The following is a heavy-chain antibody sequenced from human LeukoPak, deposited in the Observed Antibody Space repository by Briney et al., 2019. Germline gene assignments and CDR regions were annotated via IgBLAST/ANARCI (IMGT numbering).Heavy chain of an antibody. V-gene: IGHV1-2*04. D-gene: IGHD1-26*01. CDR3: ARGIVYYYGMDV. Sequence: ASVKVSCKASGYSFINFGLSWVRQAPGQGLEWMGWINPNSGGTNYAQKFQGWVTMTRDTSISTAYMELSRLRSDDTAVYYCARGIVYYYGMDVWGQGTTVTVSS. CDR2: INPNSGGT. CDR1: GYSFINFG. J-gene: IGHJ6*02.